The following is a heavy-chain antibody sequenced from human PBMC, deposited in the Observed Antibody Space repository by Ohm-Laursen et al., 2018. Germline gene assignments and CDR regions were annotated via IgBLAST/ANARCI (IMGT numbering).Heavy chain of an antibody. J-gene: IGHJ4*02. CDR3: ARGRVYGISRPFDY. CDR2: TYYGSKWYN. CDR1: GGSVSSNSAA. Sequence: QTLSLTCAISGGSVSSNSAAWNWIRQSPSRGLEWLGRTYYGSKWYNDYAVSVKSRITINPDTSKNQFSLQLNSVTPEDTAVYYCARGRVYGISRPFDYWGQGTLVTVSS. D-gene: IGHD6-13*01. V-gene: IGHV6-1*01.